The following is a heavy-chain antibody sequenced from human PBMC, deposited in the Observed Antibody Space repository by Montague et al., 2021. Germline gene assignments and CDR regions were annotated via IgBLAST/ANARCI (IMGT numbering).Heavy chain of an antibody. CDR2: DYHTGGT. D-gene: IGHD3-16*01. V-gene: IGHV4-38-2*02. CDR3: ARIGGGDYSVS. Sequence: SETLSLTCNVSGYSITSGYYWCWIRHSPERVLEWIGSDYHTGGTYYSPSLKRRVTFSVDTSKNHVSLRLNSVIAADTALYYSARIGGGDYSVSWGQGILVTVSP. J-gene: IGHJ4*02. CDR1: GYSITSGYY.